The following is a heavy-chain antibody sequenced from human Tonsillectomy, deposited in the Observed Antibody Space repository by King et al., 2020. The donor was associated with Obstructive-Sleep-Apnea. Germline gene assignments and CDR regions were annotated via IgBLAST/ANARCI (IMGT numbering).Heavy chain of an antibody. D-gene: IGHD5-18*01. V-gene: IGHV1-69*09. Sequence: VQLVQSGAEVKKPGSSVKFYCNAFGGTFSSYALSWVRQSPGQGLEWMGGISPLLGMANYALKFQGRVTIPAAKSTSTAYMELCSLRSEDTSVYYCARDCNSIGPRIQLWPPRGVYFDYWGQGTLVTVSS. CDR2: ISPLLGMA. CDR3: ARDCNSIGPRIQLWPPRGVYFDY. J-gene: IGHJ4*02. CDR1: GGTFSSYA.